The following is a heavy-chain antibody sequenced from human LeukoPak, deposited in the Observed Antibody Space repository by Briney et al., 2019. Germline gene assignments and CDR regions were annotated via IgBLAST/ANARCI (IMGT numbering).Heavy chain of an antibody. V-gene: IGHV3-33*01. CDR2: VWYDGSSK. CDR3: ARPSGTYPQYYFGD. CDR1: GFTFSSYG. Sequence: GGSLRLSCAASGFTFSSYGIHWVRQAPGKGLEWVAVVWYDGSSKYYADSVKGRFTISRDNPKNTVYLQMNSLRAEDTAVYYCARPSGTYPQYYFGDWGQGTLVTVSS. J-gene: IGHJ4*02.